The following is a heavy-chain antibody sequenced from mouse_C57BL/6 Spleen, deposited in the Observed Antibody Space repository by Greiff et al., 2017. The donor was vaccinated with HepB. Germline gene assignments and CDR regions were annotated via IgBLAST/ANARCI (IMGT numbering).Heavy chain of an antibody. CDR3: AREEFHDYYGMYFDV. Sequence: VQLQQSGAELVKPGASVKISCKASGYALSSYWMNWVKQRPGKGLERIGQIYPGAGDTNYNGKFKDKATLTADNASSTAYMQLSSLTSDDSEVYFCAREEFHDYYGMYFDVWGTGPTVTVAS. D-gene: IGHD1-1*01. CDR1: GYALSSYW. CDR2: IYPGAGDT. J-gene: IGHJ1*03. V-gene: IGHV1-80*01.